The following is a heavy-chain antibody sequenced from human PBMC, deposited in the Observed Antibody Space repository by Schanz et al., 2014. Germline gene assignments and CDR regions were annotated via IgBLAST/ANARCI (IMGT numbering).Heavy chain of an antibody. J-gene: IGHJ4*02. Sequence: QVQLVQSGAEVKKPGASVQVSCKASGYTFTDYHIHWVRQAPGQGLEWMGRINPNSGGTNFAQKFQGRVTMTRDTSSTAAYMELNSLRADDTAVYYCVRDLSGGAFDSWGQGSLVTVSS. CDR2: INPNSGGT. D-gene: IGHD1-26*01. CDR1: GYTFTDYH. CDR3: VRDLSGGAFDS. V-gene: IGHV1-2*06.